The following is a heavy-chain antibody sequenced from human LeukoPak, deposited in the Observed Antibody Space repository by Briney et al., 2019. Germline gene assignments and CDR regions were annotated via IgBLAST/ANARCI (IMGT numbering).Heavy chain of an antibody. V-gene: IGHV3-23*01. J-gene: IGHJ4*02. CDR1: GFTFSSYA. Sequence: GGSLRLSCAASGFTFSSYAMSWVRQAPGKGLEWVSAISGSGGSTYYADSVKGRFTISRDNSKNTLYLQMNSLRVEDTAVYYCARLVGDRTIYDYWGQGTLVAVSS. CDR3: ARLVGDRTIYDY. D-gene: IGHD1-26*01. CDR2: ISGSGGST.